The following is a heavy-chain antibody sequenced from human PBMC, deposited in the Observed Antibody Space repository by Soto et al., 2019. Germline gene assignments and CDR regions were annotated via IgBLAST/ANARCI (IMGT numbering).Heavy chain of an antibody. D-gene: IGHD2-15*01. CDR1: GFIFSRSW. J-gene: IGHJ5*02. Sequence: GSLRLSPAASGFIFSRSWMTWIRQAPGKGLEWLSYISPGSRYPAYADSVKGRFTISRDNAKRSLYLQMMSLTAEDTAIYYCVRGGGGGLFDPWGQGTMVTVSS. CDR3: VRGGGGGLFDP. V-gene: IGHV3-11*06. CDR2: ISPGSRYP.